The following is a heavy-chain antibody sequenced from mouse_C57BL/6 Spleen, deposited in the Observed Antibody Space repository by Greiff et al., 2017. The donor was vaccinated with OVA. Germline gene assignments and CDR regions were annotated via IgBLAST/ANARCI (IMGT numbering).Heavy chain of an antibody. CDR3: ARGRTGTSWYFDV. V-gene: IGHV1-69*01. CDR2: IDPSDRYT. Sequence: QVQLQQPGAELVMPGASVKLSCKASGYTFTSYWMHWVKQRPGPGLEWIGEIDPSDRYTNYNQKFKGKSTLTVDKSSSTAYMQLSSLTSEDSAVYYCARGRTGTSWYFDVWGTGTTGTVSS. J-gene: IGHJ1*03. CDR1: GYTFTSYW. D-gene: IGHD4-1*01.